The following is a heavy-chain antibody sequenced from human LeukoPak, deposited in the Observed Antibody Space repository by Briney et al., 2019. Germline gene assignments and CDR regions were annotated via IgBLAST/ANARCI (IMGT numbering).Heavy chain of an antibody. J-gene: IGHJ5*02. Sequence: GGSLRLSCEASGFSFRDYYMSWIRQAPGKGLEWVSYISSSGSTIYYADSVKGRFTISRDSAKNSLYLQMNSLRAEDTAVYYCARDQSRFDPWGQGTLVTVSS. CDR1: GFSFRDYY. V-gene: IGHV3-11*01. CDR3: ARDQSRFDP. CDR2: ISSSGSTI.